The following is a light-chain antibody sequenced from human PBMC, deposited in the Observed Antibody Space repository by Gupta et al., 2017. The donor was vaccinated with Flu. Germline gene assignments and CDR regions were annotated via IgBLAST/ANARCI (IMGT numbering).Light chain of an antibody. J-gene: IGLJ3*02. Sequence: SYVLTQPPSVSVAPGQTARIPCGGNNIGSKSVHWYQQKPGQAPVLIVFDDTDRPSGIPERFSGSNSGNTASLTISRVEAGDEADYYCQVWDSSGDHPWVFGGGTKLTV. V-gene: IGLV3-21*02. CDR2: DDT. CDR1: NIGSKS. CDR3: QVWDSSGDHPWV.